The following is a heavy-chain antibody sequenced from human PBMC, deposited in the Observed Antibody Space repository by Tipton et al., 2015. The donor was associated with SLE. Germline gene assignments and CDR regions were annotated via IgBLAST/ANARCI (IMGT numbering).Heavy chain of an antibody. Sequence: TLSLTCAVYGRSFSGYYWSWIRQPPGKGLEWIGEINHSGSTNYNPSLKSRVTISVDKSKNQFSLKLSSVTAADTAVYYCARDYYYDLWGRGTLVTVSS. CDR3: ARDYYYDL. J-gene: IGHJ2*01. CDR1: GRSFSGYY. D-gene: IGHD3-10*01. V-gene: IGHV4-34*01. CDR2: INHSGST.